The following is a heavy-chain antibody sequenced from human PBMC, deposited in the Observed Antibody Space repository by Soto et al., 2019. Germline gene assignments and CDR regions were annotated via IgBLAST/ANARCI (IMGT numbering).Heavy chain of an antibody. CDR3: ARGSARNDYYYGMDV. Sequence: EVPLVESGGGLVQPGGSLRLSCAASGFSVSGNYMNWVRQAPGTGLEWVSVIESGGNTYYADSVKGRFTISRDSSKNTLYLQMNSLRAEDMAVYYCARGSARNDYYYGMDVWGQGTTVTVSS. CDR2: IESGGNT. CDR1: GFSVSGNY. J-gene: IGHJ6*02. V-gene: IGHV3-66*01.